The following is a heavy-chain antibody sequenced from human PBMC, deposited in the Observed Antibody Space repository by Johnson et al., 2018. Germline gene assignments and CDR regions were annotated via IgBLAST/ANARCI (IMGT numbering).Heavy chain of an antibody. D-gene: IGHD2-15*01. Sequence: QVQLVESGGGVVQTGRSLRLWCAASGFTFSSYAMHWVRQAPGKGLEWVAVISYDGSNKYYADSVKGRFTIYRDNSKNTLYLQMNSLRAEDTAVDYCARDKILLRYYYRDVWCKGTTVTVSS. J-gene: IGHJ6*03. CDR2: ISYDGSNK. CDR3: ARDKILLRYYYRDV. CDR1: GFTFSSYA. V-gene: IGHV3-30-3*01.